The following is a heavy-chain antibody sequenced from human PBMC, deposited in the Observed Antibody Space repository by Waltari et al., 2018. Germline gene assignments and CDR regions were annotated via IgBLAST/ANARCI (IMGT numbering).Heavy chain of an antibody. V-gene: IGHV4-59*01. CDR3: ARDGSQAARGGFDY. Sequence: QVQLQESGPGLVKPSETLSLTCTVSGGSISSYYWTWIRQPPGKGLEWIGYIYYSGSTNYNPSLKSRVTISVDTSKNQFSLKLSSVTAADTAVYYCARDGSQAARGGFDYWGQGTLVTVSS. J-gene: IGHJ4*02. CDR1: GGSISSYY. CDR2: IYYSGST. D-gene: IGHD6-6*01.